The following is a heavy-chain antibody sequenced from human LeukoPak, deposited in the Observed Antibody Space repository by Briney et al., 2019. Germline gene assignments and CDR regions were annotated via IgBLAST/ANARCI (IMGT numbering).Heavy chain of an antibody. CDR1: GFTFSRYE. J-gene: IGHJ4*02. Sequence: GGSLRLSCAASGFTFSRYEMNWVRQAPGKGLEWVSSISRSSSYIYYADLVKGRFTISRDNAKNSLYLQMNSLRAEDTAVDYCARDRDYYGSAFIDYWGQGTLVTVSS. D-gene: IGHD3-10*01. CDR2: ISRSSSYI. CDR3: ARDRDYYGSAFIDY. V-gene: IGHV3-21*01.